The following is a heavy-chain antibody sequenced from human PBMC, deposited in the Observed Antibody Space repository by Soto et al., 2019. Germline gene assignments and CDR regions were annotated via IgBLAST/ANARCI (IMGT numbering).Heavy chain of an antibody. V-gene: IGHV4-59*08. CDR3: ARWNESLDV. CDR1: GGSVSYYS. CDR2: IYYSGIT. Sequence: SETLSLTCTVSGGSVSYYSWTWIRQAPGKGLEWIGYIYYSGITSYNPSLKSRVTISVDTSKNQFSLKLSSLTAADTAVYYCARWNESLDVWGQGTTVTVSS. D-gene: IGHD1-1*01. J-gene: IGHJ6*02.